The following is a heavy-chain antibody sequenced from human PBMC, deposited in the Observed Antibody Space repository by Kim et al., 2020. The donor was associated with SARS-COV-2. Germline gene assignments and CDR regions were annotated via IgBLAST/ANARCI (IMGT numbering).Heavy chain of an antibody. Sequence: GGSLRLSCAASGFTFSSYAMSWVRQAPGKGLEWVSAISGSGGSTYYADSVKGRFTISRDNSKNTLYLQMNSLRAEDTAVYYCAKVSPTHYDSSGDAFDIWGQGTMVTVSS. CDR2: ISGSGGST. J-gene: IGHJ3*02. CDR3: AKVSPTHYDSSGDAFDI. D-gene: IGHD3-22*01. CDR1: GFTFSSYA. V-gene: IGHV3-23*01.